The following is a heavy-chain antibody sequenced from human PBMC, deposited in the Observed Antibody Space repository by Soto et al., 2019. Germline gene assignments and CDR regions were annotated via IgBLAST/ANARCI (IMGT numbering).Heavy chain of an antibody. Sequence: PGGSLRLSCAASGFTFGNYAMSWVRQAPGKGLEWVSGITNDGGNIKYVDSVKGRFTISRDNSRDILFLQMSGLRAEDTAVYYCARAARDRGADCYSCYFHAWGQGTLVTVSS. CDR3: ARAARDRGADCYSCYFHA. V-gene: IGHV3-23*01. D-gene: IGHD2-21*02. CDR2: ITNDGGNI. CDR1: GFTFGNYA. J-gene: IGHJ4*02.